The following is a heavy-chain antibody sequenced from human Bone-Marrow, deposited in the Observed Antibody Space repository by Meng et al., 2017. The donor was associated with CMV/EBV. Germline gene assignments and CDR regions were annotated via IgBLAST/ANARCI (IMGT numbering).Heavy chain of an antibody. J-gene: IGHJ6*02. Sequence: SLKISCAASGFTFSSYSMNWVRQAPGKGLEWVSGISWNSGSIGYADSVKGRFTISRDNAKNSLYLQMNSLRAEDMALYYCAKDSGSYYYGMDVWGQGTTVTVSS. CDR3: AKDSGSYYYGMDV. V-gene: IGHV3-9*03. CDR2: ISWNSGSI. D-gene: IGHD1-26*01. CDR1: GFTFSSYS.